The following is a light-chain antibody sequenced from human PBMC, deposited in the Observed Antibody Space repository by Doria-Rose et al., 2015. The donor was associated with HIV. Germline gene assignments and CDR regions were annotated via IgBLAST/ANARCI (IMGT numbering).Light chain of an antibody. Sequence: DIQVTQSPSSLSASVGDRVTITCRASQSISTYLNWYQSKPGQAPKLLIYAASAVESGVPSRFSCSGSGPDFSLIISNLQPEDFATYYCQQSYSVPYTFGQGTHVEIK. CDR1: QSISTY. CDR2: AAS. CDR3: QQSYSVPYT. J-gene: IGKJ2*01. V-gene: IGKV1-39*01.